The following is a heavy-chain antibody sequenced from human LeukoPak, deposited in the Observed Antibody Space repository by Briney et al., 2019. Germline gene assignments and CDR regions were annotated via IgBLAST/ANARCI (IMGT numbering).Heavy chain of an antibody. V-gene: IGHV1-18*01. CDR1: GYIFTSYS. CDR3: AREEGAPIAAANI. Sequence: GASVKVSCKASGYIFTSYSISWMRQAPGQGLEWMGWISAYNGDTNYVQKFQGRVTMTTDTSTSTAYMELKSLRSDDTAVYYCAREEGAPIAAANIWGLGTKVTVSS. J-gene: IGHJ3*02. CDR2: ISAYNGDT. D-gene: IGHD6-13*01.